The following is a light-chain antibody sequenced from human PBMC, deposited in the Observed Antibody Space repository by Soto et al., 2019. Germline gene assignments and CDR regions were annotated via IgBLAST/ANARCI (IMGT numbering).Light chain of an antibody. J-gene: IGKJ2*01. CDR2: AAS. CDR3: QQSFTTPRT. CDR1: QRISTY. V-gene: IGKV1-39*01. Sequence: DIQMTQFPSSLSAPVGDRVTITCRASQRISTYLNWYQQKPGKAPKLLIYAASSLESGVPSTFSGSGSGTDFTLTISSLQPEDFATYYCQQSFTTPRTFGQGTKLEIK.